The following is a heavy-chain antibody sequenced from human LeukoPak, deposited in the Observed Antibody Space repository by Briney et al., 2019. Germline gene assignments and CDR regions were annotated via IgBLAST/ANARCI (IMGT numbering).Heavy chain of an antibody. Sequence: GDSPKISCKGSGYGFANYWIGWVRQMPGKGLEWMGIIYPNASDTRYSPSFRGQVTISADKSIATAYLRWNSLKASDTAMYYCALSSGAYDSAGYFDYWGQGTLVTVSS. V-gene: IGHV5-51*01. J-gene: IGHJ4*02. CDR1: GYGFANYW. D-gene: IGHD3-22*01. CDR3: ALSSGAYDSAGYFDY. CDR2: IYPNASDT.